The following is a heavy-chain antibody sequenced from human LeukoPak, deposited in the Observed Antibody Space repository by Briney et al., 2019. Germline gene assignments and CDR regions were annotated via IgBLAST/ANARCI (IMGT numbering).Heavy chain of an antibody. CDR2: ISSSSSYI. CDR1: GFTFSSYG. CDR3: ARDGWELLRAFDI. V-gene: IGHV3-21*01. J-gene: IGHJ3*02. Sequence: RPGGSLRLSCAASGFTFSSYGMSWVRQAPGKGLEWVSSISSSSSYIYYADSVKGRFTISRDNAKNSLYLQMNSLRAEDTAVYYCARDGWELLRAFDIWGQGTMVTVSS. D-gene: IGHD1-26*01.